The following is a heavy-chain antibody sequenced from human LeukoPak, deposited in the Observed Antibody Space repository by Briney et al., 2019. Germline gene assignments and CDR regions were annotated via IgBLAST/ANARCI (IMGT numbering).Heavy chain of an antibody. CDR1: GFTFSSYS. D-gene: IGHD5-12*01. CDR2: ISSSSSSM. J-gene: IGHJ4*02. CDR3: ASLLRLDY. Sequence: PGGSLRLSCAASGFTFSSYSMNWVRQAPGKGLEWVSYISSSSSSMSYADSVKGRFTISRDNAKNSLFLQMNSLRAEDTAVYYWASLLRLDYWGQGTLVTVSS. V-gene: IGHV3-48*01.